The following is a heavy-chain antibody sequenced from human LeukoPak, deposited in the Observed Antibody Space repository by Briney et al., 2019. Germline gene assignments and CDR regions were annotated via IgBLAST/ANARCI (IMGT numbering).Heavy chain of an antibody. D-gene: IGHD2-8*01. CDR2: INSGGRTK. CDR1: GFIFSSSE. CDR3: ARDTVNGPFVISLDL. Sequence: GGSLRLSCAASGFIFSSSEMNWVRQAPGKGPEWVSHINSGGRTKYYADSVRGRFTMSRDNDKNLLYLQMNSLRDEDTALYYCARDTVNGPFVISLDLWGQGALVTVSS. J-gene: IGHJ5*02. V-gene: IGHV3-48*03.